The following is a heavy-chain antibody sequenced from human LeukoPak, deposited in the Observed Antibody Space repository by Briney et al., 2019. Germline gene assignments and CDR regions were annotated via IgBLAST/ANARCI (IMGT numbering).Heavy chain of an antibody. Sequence: GGSLRLSCAASGFTFSSYEMNWVRQAPGKGLEWVSYISSSGSTIYYADSMKGRFTISRDNAKNSLYLQMNSLRAEDTAVYYCAREGMITFGGVIVALYYFDYWGQGTLVTVSS. V-gene: IGHV3-48*03. J-gene: IGHJ4*02. D-gene: IGHD3-16*02. CDR3: AREGMITFGGVIVALYYFDY. CDR1: GFTFSSYE. CDR2: ISSSGSTI.